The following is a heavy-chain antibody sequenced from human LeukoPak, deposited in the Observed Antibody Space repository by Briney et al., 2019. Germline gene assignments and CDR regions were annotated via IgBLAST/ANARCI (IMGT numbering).Heavy chain of an antibody. V-gene: IGHV4-34*01. Sequence: SETLSLTCAVYGGSFSGYYWSWIRQPPGKGLEWIGEINHSGGTNYNPSLKSRVTISVDTSKNQFSLKLSSVTAADTAVYYCARGGLTMRTFDYWGQGTLVTVSS. D-gene: IGHD4/OR15-4a*01. J-gene: IGHJ4*02. CDR1: GGSFSGYY. CDR3: ARGGLTMRTFDY. CDR2: INHSGGT.